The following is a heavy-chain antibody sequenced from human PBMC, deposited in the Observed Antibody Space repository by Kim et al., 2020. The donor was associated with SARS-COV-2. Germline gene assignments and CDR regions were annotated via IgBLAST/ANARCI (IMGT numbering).Heavy chain of an antibody. V-gene: IGHV1-18*01. CDR3: ARQGSGSYFDY. CDR2: T. Sequence: TNYVKKFQGRVTMTTDTSTSTAYMGLRSLESDDTAVYYCARQGSGSYFDYWGQGTLVTVSS. J-gene: IGHJ4*02. D-gene: IGHD1-26*01.